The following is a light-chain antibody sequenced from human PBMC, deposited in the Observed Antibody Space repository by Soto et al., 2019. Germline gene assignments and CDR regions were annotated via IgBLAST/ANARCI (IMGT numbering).Light chain of an antibody. V-gene: IGKV1-39*01. Sequence: DIQMTQSPSSLSASVGDRVTITCRASQSISTYFNWYQQKPGKAPKLLIYRASSLQSGVPSRFSGSGSGTDFTLTVNSLQPEDFGTYYCQQSYSTPCTFGPGTKVDIK. CDR3: QQSYSTPCT. CDR1: QSISTY. CDR2: RAS. J-gene: IGKJ3*01.